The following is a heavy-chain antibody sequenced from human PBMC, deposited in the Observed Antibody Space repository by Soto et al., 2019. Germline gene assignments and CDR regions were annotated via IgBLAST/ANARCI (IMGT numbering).Heavy chain of an antibody. CDR2: IKYSGTTSN. V-gene: IGHV4-34*01. Sequence: QVQLQQWGAGLLESSETLSLTCAVSGASFFGYYWSWIRQPPGKGLEWIGEIKYSGTTSNNYNPSLKSRVTMSVDTSKNQFSLKLNSVTAADTAVYYCARGREQWLVDAFDIWGQGTMVTVSS. D-gene: IGHD6-19*01. CDR3: ARGREQWLVDAFDI. J-gene: IGHJ3*02. CDR1: GASFFGYY.